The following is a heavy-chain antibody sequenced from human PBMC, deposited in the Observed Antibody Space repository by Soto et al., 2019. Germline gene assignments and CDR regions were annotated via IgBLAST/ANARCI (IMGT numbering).Heavy chain of an antibody. CDR1: GGSISSYY. CDR3: ARAYGSGSYRYYYYCMDV. V-gene: IGHV4-59*01. CDR2: IYYSGST. Sequence: TSETLSLTCTVSGGSISSYYWSWIRQPPGKGLEWIGYIYYSGSTNYKPSLKSRVTISVDTSKNQFSLKLSSVTAADTAVYYCARAYGSGSYRYYYYCMDVWGQGTTVTVSS. D-gene: IGHD3-10*01. J-gene: IGHJ6*02.